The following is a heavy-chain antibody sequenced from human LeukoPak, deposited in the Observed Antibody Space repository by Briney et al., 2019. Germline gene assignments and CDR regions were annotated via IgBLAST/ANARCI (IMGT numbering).Heavy chain of an antibody. J-gene: IGHJ4*02. CDR3: VKASEHYDS. D-gene: IGHD3-3*02. CDR1: GFTFSDYH. V-gene: IGHV3-11*06. Sequence: PGGSLRLSCAASGFTFSDYHMSWIRQAPGKGLDWLSYISSSGSYTKYADSVKGRFTISRDNSKNTLYLQMSGLRAADTAVYYCVKASEHYDSWGQGTLVTVSS. CDR2: ISSSGSYT.